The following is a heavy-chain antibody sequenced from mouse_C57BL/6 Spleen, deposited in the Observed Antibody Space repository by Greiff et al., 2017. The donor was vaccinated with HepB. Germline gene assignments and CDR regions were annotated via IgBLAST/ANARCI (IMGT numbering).Heavy chain of an antibody. Sequence: EVKLVESGGDLVKPGGSLKLSCAASGFTFSSYGMSWVRQTPDKRLEWVATISSGGSYTYYPDSVKGRFTISRDNAKNTLYLQMSSLKSEDTAMYYCAREGYYDYDKGDAMDYWGQGTSVTVSS. D-gene: IGHD2-4*01. CDR1: GFTFSSYG. J-gene: IGHJ4*01. V-gene: IGHV5-6*01. CDR3: AREGYYDYDKGDAMDY. CDR2: ISSGGSYT.